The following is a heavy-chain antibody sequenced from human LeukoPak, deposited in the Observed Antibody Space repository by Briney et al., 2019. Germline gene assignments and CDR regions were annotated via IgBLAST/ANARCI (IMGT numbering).Heavy chain of an antibody. CDR2: ISGSGSTI. V-gene: IGHV3-11*04. CDR1: GFTFSDYY. Sequence: GGSLRLSCAASGFTFSDYYMSWIRQAPGKGLEWVSYISGSGSTIYYADSVKGRFTIPRDNAKNSLYLQMNSLRAEDTAVYYCAKDRGYGVLDYWGQGTLVTVSS. CDR3: AKDRGYGVLDY. J-gene: IGHJ4*02. D-gene: IGHD5-12*01.